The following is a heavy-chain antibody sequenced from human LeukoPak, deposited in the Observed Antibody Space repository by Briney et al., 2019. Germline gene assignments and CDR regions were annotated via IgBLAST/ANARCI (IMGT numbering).Heavy chain of an antibody. CDR2: IYYSGST. Sequence: PSETLSLTCTVSGGSISSSSYYWGWIRQPPGKGLEWIGSIYYSGSTYYNPSLKSRVTISVDTSKNQFSLKLSSVTAADTAVYYCARSLNSYGSGNYYQQSGYFDYWGQGTLVTVSS. CDR1: GGSISSSSYY. J-gene: IGHJ4*02. D-gene: IGHD3-10*01. V-gene: IGHV4-39*07. CDR3: ARSLNSYGSGNYYQQSGYFDY.